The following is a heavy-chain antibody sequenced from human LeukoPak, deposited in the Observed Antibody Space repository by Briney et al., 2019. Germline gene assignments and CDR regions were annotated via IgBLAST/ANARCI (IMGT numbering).Heavy chain of an antibody. V-gene: IGHV1-8*03. J-gene: IGHJ6*03. CDR3: AGRADFGVVMGAYYYYMDV. CDR1: GYTFTSYD. CDR2: MNPNSGNT. Sequence: ASVKVSCKASGYTFTSYDINWVRQATGQGLEWMGWMNPNSGNTGYAQKFQGRVTITRNTSISTAYMELSSLRSEDTAVYYCAGRADFGVVMGAYYYYMDVWGKGTTVTVSS. D-gene: IGHD3-3*01.